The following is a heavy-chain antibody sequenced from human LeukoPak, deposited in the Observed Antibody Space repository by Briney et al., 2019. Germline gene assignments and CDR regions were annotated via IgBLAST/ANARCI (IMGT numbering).Heavy chain of an antibody. Sequence: ASVKVSCKASGYTFTSYDINWVRQATGQGLEWMGWMNPNSGNTDYAQKFQGRVTMTRNTSISTAYMELSSLRSEDTAVYYCARGSTNYYGPGSSPPFIWFDPWGQGTLVSVSS. CDR1: GYTFTSYD. CDR3: ARGSTNYYGPGSSPPFIWFDP. CDR2: MNPNSGNT. J-gene: IGHJ5*02. V-gene: IGHV1-8*01. D-gene: IGHD3-10*01.